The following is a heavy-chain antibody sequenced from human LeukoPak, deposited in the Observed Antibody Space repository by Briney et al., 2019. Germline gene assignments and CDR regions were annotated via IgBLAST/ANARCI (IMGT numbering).Heavy chain of an antibody. CDR2: IYTSGST. J-gene: IGHJ4*02. CDR1: GGSISSGSYY. Sequence: SETLSLTCTVSGGSISSGSYYWSWIRQPAGKGLEWIGRIYTSGSTNYNPSLKSRVSMSVDTSKNQCTLKLSSVTAADTAVYYCARVGDYALKDWGQGTLVTVSS. D-gene: IGHD3-16*01. CDR3: ARVGDYALKD. V-gene: IGHV4-61*02.